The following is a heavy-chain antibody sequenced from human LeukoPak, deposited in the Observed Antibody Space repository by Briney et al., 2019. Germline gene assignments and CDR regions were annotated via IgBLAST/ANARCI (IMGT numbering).Heavy chain of an antibody. CDR3: ARVQYDYVLAY. CDR2: IYYSGST. Sequence: SETLSLTCTVSGGSISSYYWSWIRQPPGKGLEWIGYIYYSGSTNYNPSLKSRVTISVDTSKNQFSLKLSSVTAADTAVYYCARVQYDYVLAYWGQGTLVTVSS. J-gene: IGHJ4*02. V-gene: IGHV4-59*01. CDR1: GGSISSYY. D-gene: IGHD3-16*01.